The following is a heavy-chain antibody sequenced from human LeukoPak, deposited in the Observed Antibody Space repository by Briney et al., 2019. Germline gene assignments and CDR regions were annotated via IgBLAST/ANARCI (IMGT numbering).Heavy chain of an antibody. CDR2: VYNGGA. CDR1: GGSFSRYS. CDR3: ARDTTLDEGSSRYGFDY. J-gene: IGHJ4*02. V-gene: IGHV4-59*01. D-gene: IGHD6-13*01. Sequence: SGTLSLTCRVSGGSFSRYSWNWVRQPPGKRLEWMGYVYNGGANSNPSLTSRVTMSVDTSKKRFSLTLTSVNAADTAVYYCARDTTLDEGSSRYGFDYWGQGTLVTVSS.